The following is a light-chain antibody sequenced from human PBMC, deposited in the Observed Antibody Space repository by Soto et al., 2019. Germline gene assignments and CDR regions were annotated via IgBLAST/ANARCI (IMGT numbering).Light chain of an antibody. J-gene: IGKJ5*01. CDR1: QSISSD. Sequence: IVLTQSPGTLSLSPGERTTLSCRASQSISSDLAWYQQKPGQAPRLIIYDASVRATGIPARFSGSGSGTDFTLTISSLEPEDFAVYYCQQRSNWPPITFGQGTRLENK. CDR3: QQRSNWPPIT. CDR2: DAS. V-gene: IGKV3-11*01.